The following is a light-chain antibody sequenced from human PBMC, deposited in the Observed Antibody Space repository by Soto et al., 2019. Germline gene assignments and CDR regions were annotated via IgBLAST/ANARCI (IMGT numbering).Light chain of an antibody. CDR2: EVS. V-gene: IGLV2-14*01. Sequence: QSALTQPASVSGSPGQSITISCTGTSSDVGGYNYVSWYQQHPGKAPKLMIYEVSNRPSGVSNLFSGSKSGNTASLTISGLQAEDEADYYCSSYTSSFTQVFGTGTKLTVL. CDR1: SSDVGGYNY. J-gene: IGLJ1*01. CDR3: SSYTSSFTQV.